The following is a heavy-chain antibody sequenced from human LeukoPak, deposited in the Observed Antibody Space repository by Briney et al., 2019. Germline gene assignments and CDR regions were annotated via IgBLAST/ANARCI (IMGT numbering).Heavy chain of an antibody. D-gene: IGHD3-22*01. CDR3: ARAMIVGMHAFDI. V-gene: IGHV3-48*03. Sequence: GGSLRLSCAASGFTFSGYEMNWVRQAPGKGLEWVSYISSSGSTIYYADSVKGRFTISGDNAKNSLYLQMNSLRAEDTAVYYCARAMIVGMHAFDIWGQGIMVTVSS. CDR1: GFTFSGYE. CDR2: ISSSGSTI. J-gene: IGHJ3*02.